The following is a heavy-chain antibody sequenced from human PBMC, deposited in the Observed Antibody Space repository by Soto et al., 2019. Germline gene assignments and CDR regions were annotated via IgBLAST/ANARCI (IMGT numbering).Heavy chain of an antibody. V-gene: IGHV4-31*03. Sequence: QVQLQESGPGLVEPSQTLSLTCTVSGDSISSDGFYWSWIRQHPRRGLEWIGYIYYSGSTYYNPSLKNRVSISVDTSKNHFSLKLSSVTAADTAVYYCASGRTYYSGSGSNGFDFWGQGTLVAVSS. CDR3: ASGRTYYSGSGSNGFDF. J-gene: IGHJ4*02. D-gene: IGHD3-10*01. CDR1: GDSISSDGFY. CDR2: IYYSGST.